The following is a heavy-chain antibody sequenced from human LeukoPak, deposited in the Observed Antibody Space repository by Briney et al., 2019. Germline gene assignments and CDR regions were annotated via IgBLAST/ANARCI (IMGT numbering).Heavy chain of an antibody. CDR2: IYPADSDT. V-gene: IGHV5-51*01. CDR3: ARLRREYDLLSGFSY. D-gene: IGHD3-3*01. J-gene: IGHJ4*02. Sequence: GESLKISCEASGYSFSTRWIAWVRQMPGKGLEWMGLIYPADSDTRYSPSFQGQVTISADKSLSTAFLQWSSLTASDTAIYYCARLRREYDLLSGFSYWGQGTLVSVSS. CDR1: GYSFSTRW.